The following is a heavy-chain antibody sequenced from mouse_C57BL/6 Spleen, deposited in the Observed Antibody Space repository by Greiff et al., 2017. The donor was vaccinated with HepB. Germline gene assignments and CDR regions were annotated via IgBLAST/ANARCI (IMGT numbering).Heavy chain of an antibody. CDR2: IYPGDGDT. CDR3: AREGNYGGYFDV. CDR1: GYAFSSSW. V-gene: IGHV1-82*01. Sequence: QVHVKQSGPELVKPGASVKISCKASGYAFSSSWMNWVKQRPGKGLEWIGRIYPGDGDTNYNGKFKGKATLTADKSSSTAYMQLSSLTSEDSAVYFCAREGNYGGYFDVWGTGTTVTVSS. J-gene: IGHJ1*03. D-gene: IGHD1-1*01.